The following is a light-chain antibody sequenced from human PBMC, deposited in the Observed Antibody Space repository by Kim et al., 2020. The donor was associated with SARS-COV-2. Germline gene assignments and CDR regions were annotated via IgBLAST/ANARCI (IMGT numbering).Light chain of an antibody. V-gene: IGLV3-19*01. Sequence: VALGQTGRITCQGESLRTYYTTWFQQKPGQAPIVVFYGKNNRPSGIPDRLSGSSSGNTASLTITATQAGDEADYYCNSRHNKDNVLFGGGTQLTVL. CDR1: SLRTYY. CDR3: NSRHNKDNVL. CDR2: GKN. J-gene: IGLJ2*01.